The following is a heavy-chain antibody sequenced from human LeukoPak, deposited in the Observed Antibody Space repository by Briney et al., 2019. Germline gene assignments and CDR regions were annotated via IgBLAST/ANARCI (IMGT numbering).Heavy chain of an antibody. V-gene: IGHV4-59*08. CDR2: IYYSGST. CDR3: ARHLWSSSWTFDY. D-gene: IGHD6-13*01. Sequence: KPSETLSLTCTVSGGSISSYHWSWIRQPPGKGLEWIGYIYYSGSTNYNPSLKSRVTISVDTSKNQFSLKLSSVTAADTAVYYCARHLWSSSWTFDYWGQGTLVTVSS. CDR1: GGSISSYH. J-gene: IGHJ4*02.